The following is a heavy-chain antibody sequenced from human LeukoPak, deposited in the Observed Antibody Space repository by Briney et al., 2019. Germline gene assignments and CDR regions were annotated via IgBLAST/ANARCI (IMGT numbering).Heavy chain of an antibody. CDR3: ARDVHWGSSDY. CDR1: GYTFTDHY. J-gene: IGHJ4*02. D-gene: IGHD7-27*01. Sequence: ASVKVSCKASGYTFTDHYMNWVRQAPGQGLEWMGWINPNSGGTNYAPKFQGRVTMTRDTSISTAYMELSRLTSDDTAVYYCARDVHWGSSDYWGREPWSPSPQ. V-gene: IGHV1-2*02. CDR2: INPNSGGT.